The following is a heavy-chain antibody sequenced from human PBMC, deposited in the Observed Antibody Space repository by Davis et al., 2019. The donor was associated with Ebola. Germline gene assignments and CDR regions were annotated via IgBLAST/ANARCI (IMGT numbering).Heavy chain of an antibody. Sequence: PGGSLRLSCAASGFTFSSYKMNWVRQAPGKGLEWISYISRSGNTIYYADSVKGRFTISRDNAKDSLYLQMNSLGAEDTAVYYCARDSLRDGYPEFDYWGQGTLVTVSS. CDR1: GFTFSSYK. J-gene: IGHJ4*02. V-gene: IGHV3-48*03. CDR2: ISRSGNTI. D-gene: IGHD5-24*01. CDR3: ARDSLRDGYPEFDY.